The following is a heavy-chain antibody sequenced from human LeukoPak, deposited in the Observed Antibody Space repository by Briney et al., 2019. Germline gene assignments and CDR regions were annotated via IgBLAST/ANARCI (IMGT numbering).Heavy chain of an antibody. CDR2: IVTSGSTI. J-gene: IGHJ4*02. V-gene: IGHV3-48*02. Sequence: GGSLRLSCAASGFTFSGYSMNWVRQAPGKGLEWVSYIVTSGSTIYYADSVKGRFTISRDNAKNSPYLQMNSLRDEDTAVYYCARILGLTLDYWGQGALVTVSS. CDR3: ARILGLTLDY. D-gene: IGHD1-14*01. CDR1: GFTFSGYS.